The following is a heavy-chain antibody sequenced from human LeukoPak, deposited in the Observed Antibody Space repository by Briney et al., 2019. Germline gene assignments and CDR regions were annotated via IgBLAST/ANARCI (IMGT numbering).Heavy chain of an antibody. Sequence: GESLKISCKGSGYSFTSYWIGWVRQMPGKGLEWMGIIYPGDSDTRYSPSFQGQVTISADKSISTAYLQWSSLKASDTAMYYCARQGIVPAAMSDYYYYMDVWGKGTTVTVSS. CDR1: GYSFTSYW. CDR2: IYPGDSDT. V-gene: IGHV5-51*01. J-gene: IGHJ6*03. CDR3: ARQGIVPAAMSDYYYYMDV. D-gene: IGHD2-2*01.